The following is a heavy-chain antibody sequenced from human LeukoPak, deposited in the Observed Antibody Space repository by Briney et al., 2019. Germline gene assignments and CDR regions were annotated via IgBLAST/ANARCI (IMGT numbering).Heavy chain of an antibody. CDR2: IYYSGST. CDR1: GGPISSYY. V-gene: IGHV4-59*08. Sequence: SETLSLTCTVSGGPISSYYWSWIRQPPGKGLEWIGYIYYSGSTNYNPSLKSRVTISVDTSKNQFSLKLSSVTAADTAVYYCARRSRAAFDIWGQGTMVTVSS. J-gene: IGHJ3*02. CDR3: ARRSRAAFDI.